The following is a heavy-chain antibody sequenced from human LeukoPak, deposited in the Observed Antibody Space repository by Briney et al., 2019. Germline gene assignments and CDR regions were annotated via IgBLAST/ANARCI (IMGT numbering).Heavy chain of an antibody. J-gene: IGHJ5*02. Sequence: SETLSLTCAVSGGSIGSGGYSWSWIRQPPGKGLEWIGYIYHSGSTYYNPSLKSRVTISVDRSKNQFSLKLSSVTAADTAVYYCARSTAGMFDPWGQGTLVTVSS. CDR2: IYHSGST. V-gene: IGHV4-30-2*01. CDR3: ARSTAGMFDP. D-gene: IGHD5-18*01. CDR1: GGSIGSGGYS.